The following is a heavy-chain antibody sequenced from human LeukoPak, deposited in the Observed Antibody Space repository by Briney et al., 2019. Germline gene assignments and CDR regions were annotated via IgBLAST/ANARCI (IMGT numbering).Heavy chain of an antibody. CDR1: GFTFSSYW. J-gene: IGHJ4*01. V-gene: IGHV3-7*01. Sequence: GESLRLSCAASGFTFSSYWMAWVRQAPGKGLEWVANLNEDGSEKHYVDSVEGRFTISRDNAKNSLFLQMNSLRSEDTAVYYCARDAVRREDYWGHGTLVTVSS. CDR2: LNEDGSEK. CDR3: ARDAVRREDY.